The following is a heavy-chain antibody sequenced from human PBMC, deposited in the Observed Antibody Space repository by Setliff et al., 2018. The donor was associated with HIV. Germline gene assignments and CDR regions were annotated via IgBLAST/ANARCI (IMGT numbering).Heavy chain of an antibody. CDR2: INDSGTT. CDR1: GGSFSGYY. D-gene: IGHD3-9*01. CDR3: ARGLRYGQGYFYYIMDV. J-gene: IGHJ6*02. Sequence: PSETLSLTCAVYGGSFSGYYWSWIRQPPGKGLEWIGEINDSGTTNYNPSLKSRVTISRDTSKNQFSLHLSSVTAADMAVYYCARGLRYGQGYFYYIMDVWGQGTTVTVSS. V-gene: IGHV4-34*01.